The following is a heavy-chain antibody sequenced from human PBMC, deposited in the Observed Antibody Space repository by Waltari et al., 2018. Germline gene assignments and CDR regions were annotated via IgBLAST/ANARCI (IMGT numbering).Heavy chain of an antibody. CDR2: IRYDGSNK. V-gene: IGHV3-30*02. CDR3: AGDQITMGPHGAFDI. CDR1: GFTFSSYG. J-gene: IGHJ3*02. Sequence: QVQLVESGGGVVQPGGSLRLSCAASGFTFSSYGMHWVRQAPGKGLEWVAFIRYDGSNKYYADSVKGRFTISRDNSKNTLYLQMNSLRAEDTAVYYCAGDQITMGPHGAFDIWGQGTMVTVSS. D-gene: IGHD3-10*01.